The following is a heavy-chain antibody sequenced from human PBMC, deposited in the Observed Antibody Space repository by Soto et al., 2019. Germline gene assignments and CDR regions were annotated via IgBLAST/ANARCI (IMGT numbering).Heavy chain of an antibody. CDR2: MNPNSGNT. J-gene: IGHJ5*02. CDR3: ARERTRGFDP. CDR1: GYTFTSYD. Sequence: QVQLVQSGAEVKKPGASVKVSCKASGYTFTSYDINWVRQATGQGLEWMGWMNPNSGNTAYAQKFLGRVTMTRNTSIITAYIELSSLRSEDPAVYYCARERTRGFDPWGQGTLVNVSS. V-gene: IGHV1-8*01.